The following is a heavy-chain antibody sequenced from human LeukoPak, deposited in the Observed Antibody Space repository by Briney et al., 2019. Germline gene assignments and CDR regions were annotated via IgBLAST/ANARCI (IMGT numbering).Heavy chain of an antibody. CDR1: GYTFTIYG. J-gene: IGHJ4*02. V-gene: IGHV1-18*01. Sequence: ASVTVSCKASGYTFTIYGINWVRQAPGQGQEWMGWISAYNGNTNFTQKLQGRVTMTTDTSTSTAYMELRSLRSDDTAVYYCARNSTVTTPPFDYWGQGTLVTVSS. CDR3: ARNSTVTTPPFDY. D-gene: IGHD4-17*01. CDR2: ISAYNGNT.